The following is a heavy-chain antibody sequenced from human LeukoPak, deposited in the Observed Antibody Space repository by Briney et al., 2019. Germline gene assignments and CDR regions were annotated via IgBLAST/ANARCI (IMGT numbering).Heavy chain of an antibody. J-gene: IGHJ4*02. Sequence: PGRSLRLSCAASGFSFSSYSMNWVRQAPGKGLEWVSSISSSSSYIYYADSVKGRFTISRDNAKNSLYLQMNSLRAEDTAVYYCARDSLYYYDSSGYPNFDYWGQGTLVTVSS. D-gene: IGHD3-22*01. CDR2: ISSSSSYI. CDR3: ARDSLYYYDSSGYPNFDY. V-gene: IGHV3-21*01. CDR1: GFSFSSYS.